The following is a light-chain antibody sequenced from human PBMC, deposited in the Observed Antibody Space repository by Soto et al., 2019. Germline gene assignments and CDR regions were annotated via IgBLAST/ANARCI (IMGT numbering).Light chain of an antibody. J-gene: IGKJ1*01. CDR1: QGITSY. V-gene: IGKV1-9*01. CDR2: DAS. Sequence: DIQLTQSPSFLSASVGDRVTITCRASQGITSYLAWYQQQPGKAPKLLIYDASSLESGVPSRFSGSGSGTEFTLTISSLQPDDFATYYCQQYNSYSATFGQGTKVDIK. CDR3: QQYNSYSAT.